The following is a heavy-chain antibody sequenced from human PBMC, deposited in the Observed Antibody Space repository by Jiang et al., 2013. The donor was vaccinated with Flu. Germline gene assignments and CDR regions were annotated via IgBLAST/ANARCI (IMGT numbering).Heavy chain of an antibody. CDR2: IYFTGTT. V-gene: IGHV4-38-2*01. D-gene: IGHD6-13*01. Sequence: SGPGLVKPSETLSLTCAVSGSSVSSDHYWGWIRQPPGRGLEWIGYIYFTGTTDFQPSLKSRVTISLDTSKNQFSLKLSSVTAADTAVYYCARQISNSHVLNYSFDYWGQGTLVTVSS. CDR1: GSSVSSDHY. J-gene: IGHJ4*02. CDR3: ARQISNSHVLNYSFDY.